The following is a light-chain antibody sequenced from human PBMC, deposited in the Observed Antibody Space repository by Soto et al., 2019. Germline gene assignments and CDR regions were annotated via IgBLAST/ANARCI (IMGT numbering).Light chain of an antibody. Sequence: TVLTQSPATLPLSPGERATLSCRASQSVSSYLAWYQQKPGQAPRLRVYDASNRATDIHARVRGSGTGTDCTLTSRSLEPEELSDYRGQQRSNWPLTVGQGTRL. V-gene: IGKV3-11*01. CDR3: QQRSNWPLT. CDR1: QSVSSY. J-gene: IGKJ5*01. CDR2: DAS.